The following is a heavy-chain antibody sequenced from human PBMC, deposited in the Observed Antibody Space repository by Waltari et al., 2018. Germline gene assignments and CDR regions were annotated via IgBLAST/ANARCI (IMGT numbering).Heavy chain of an antibody. V-gene: IGHV4-4*07. CDR2: MYSSGSA. D-gene: IGHD4-4*01. Sequence: QVQLQESGPGLVKPSETLSLTCTVSGGSISSNYWSWIRQPAGKGLEWTGRMYSSGSANYNPSLKSRVTMSVDTSKNQFSLKLPSVTAADTAVYYCARSNPRWLPLDSWGQGTLVTVSS. CDR3: ARSNPRWLPLDS. CDR1: GGSISSNY. J-gene: IGHJ4*02.